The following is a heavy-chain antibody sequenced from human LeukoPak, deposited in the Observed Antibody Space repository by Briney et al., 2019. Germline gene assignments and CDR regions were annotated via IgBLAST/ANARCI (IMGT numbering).Heavy chain of an antibody. Sequence: ASVKVSCKASGYTFTSYYMHWVRQAPGQGLEWMGIINPSGGSTSYAQKFQGRVTMTRDMSSSAVYMAMSSLRSEDTAVDYCARGSGSSLDYWVQGTILTDSS. V-gene: IGHV1-46*01. CDR1: GYTFTSYY. CDR2: INPSGGST. CDR3: ARGSGSSLDY. J-gene: IGHJ4*02. D-gene: IGHD3-10*01.